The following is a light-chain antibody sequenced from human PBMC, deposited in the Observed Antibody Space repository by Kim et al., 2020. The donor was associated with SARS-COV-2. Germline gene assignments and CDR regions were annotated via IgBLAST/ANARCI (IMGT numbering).Light chain of an antibody. CDR1: SSNIGSNT. J-gene: IGLJ3*02. CDR2: NNH. V-gene: IGLV1-44*01. CDR3: ATWDDSLNGLWV. Sequence: QSVLTQPPSVSGTPGQRVSISCSGGSSNIGSNTVNWYQQLPGTAPKLLIYNNHQRPSGVPDRFSGSTSGTSASLTISGLQSEDEADYHCATWDDSLNGLWVFGGGTQLTVL.